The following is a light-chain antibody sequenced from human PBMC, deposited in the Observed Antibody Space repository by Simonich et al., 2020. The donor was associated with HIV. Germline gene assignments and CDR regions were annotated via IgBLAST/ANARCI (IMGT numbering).Light chain of an antibody. Sequence: EIVMTQSPGTLSLSPGERATLSCRASQSVSSRDLAWYQTKPGQAPRLLIYGASSRATGIPDRFSGSGSGTDFTLTISRLEPEDFAVYYCQQYGSSPPYTFGQGTKLEIK. V-gene: IGKV3-20*01. J-gene: IGKJ2*01. CDR2: GAS. CDR1: QSVSSRD. CDR3: QQYGSSPPYT.